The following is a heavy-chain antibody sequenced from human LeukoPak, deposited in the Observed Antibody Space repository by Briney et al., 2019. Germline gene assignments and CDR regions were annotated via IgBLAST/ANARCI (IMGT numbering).Heavy chain of an antibody. V-gene: IGHV3-74*01. Sequence: PGGSLRLSCAASGFTFSDYWMIWVRQAPGKGLVWVSHIDGDGSSTTYADSVKGRFTISRDNAKNTLYLQLRSLRGEDTAVYYCARAAYNSSPDYWGQGTLVTVS. CDR2: IDGDGSST. CDR1: GFTFSDYW. J-gene: IGHJ4*02. D-gene: IGHD6-6*01. CDR3: ARAAYNSSPDY.